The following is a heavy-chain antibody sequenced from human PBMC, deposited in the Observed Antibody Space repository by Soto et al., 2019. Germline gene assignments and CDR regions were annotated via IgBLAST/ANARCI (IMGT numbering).Heavy chain of an antibody. Sequence: GGSLRLSCAVSGFPFGSYSMSWVRQSPGQGLEWLASLSSGSFYIFHADSIRGRFTISRDDAKNLLFLQMNSLTIEDTATYYCTREANTIYAPHGLDVWGQGTAVTVAS. CDR2: LSSGSFYI. CDR1: GFPFGSYS. V-gene: IGHV3-21*01. D-gene: IGHD3-3*01. J-gene: IGHJ6*02. CDR3: TREANTIYAPHGLDV.